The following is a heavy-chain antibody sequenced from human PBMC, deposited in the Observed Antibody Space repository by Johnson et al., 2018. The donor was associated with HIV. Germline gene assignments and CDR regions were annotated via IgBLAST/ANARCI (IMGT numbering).Heavy chain of an antibody. CDR3: AKDKFMFLDNPVDAFDV. V-gene: IGHV3-66*02. D-gene: IGHD3/OR15-3a*01. Sequence: MQLVESGGGVVQPGGSLRLSCAASGFTVSSNYMSWVRQAPVKGLEWVSVIYSGGSTYYADSVKGRFTISRDNSNNTLYLHMNSLRPDDTGVYYCAKDKFMFLDNPVDAFDVWGQGTMVTFSS. CDR2: IYSGGST. CDR1: GFTVSSNY. J-gene: IGHJ3*01.